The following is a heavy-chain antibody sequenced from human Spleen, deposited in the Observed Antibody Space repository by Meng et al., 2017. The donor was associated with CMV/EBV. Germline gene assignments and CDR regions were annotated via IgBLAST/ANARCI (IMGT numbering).Heavy chain of an antibody. V-gene: IGHV3-21*04. J-gene: IGHJ4*02. Sequence: EGELVVVVGGLVKPGGYMRLCSVASGFTFSSYSMNWVRQAPGKGLEWVSSISSSSSYIYYADSVKGRFTISRDNAKNTLYLQMNSLRAEDTAVYYCARVDSKDPHFFDYWGQGTLVTVSS. CDR1: GFTFSSYS. CDR2: ISSSSSYI. D-gene: IGHD2/OR15-2a*01. CDR3: ARVDSKDPHFFDY.